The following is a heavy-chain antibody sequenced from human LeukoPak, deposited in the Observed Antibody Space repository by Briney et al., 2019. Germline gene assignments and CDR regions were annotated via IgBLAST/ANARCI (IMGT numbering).Heavy chain of an antibody. CDR1: GFTFSSYG. D-gene: IGHD3-22*01. J-gene: IGHJ4*02. V-gene: IGHV3-NL1*01. CDR3: AKSPYYYDSSGYLGDHFDY. CDR2: IYSGGST. Sequence: GGSLRLSCAASGFTFSSYGMHWVRQAPGKGLEWVSIIYSGGSTFYADSVKGRFTISRDNSKNTLYLQMNSLRAEDTAVYYCAKSPYYYDSSGYLGDHFDYWGQGTLVTVSS.